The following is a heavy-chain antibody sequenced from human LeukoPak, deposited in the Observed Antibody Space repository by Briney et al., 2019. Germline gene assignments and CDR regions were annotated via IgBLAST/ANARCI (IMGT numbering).Heavy chain of an antibody. D-gene: IGHD6-19*01. Sequence: SETLSLTCAVYGGSFSGYYWSWIRQPPGKGLEWIGEINHSGSTNYNPSLKSRVTISVDTSKNQFSLKLSSVTAAVTAVYYCAGARNFQWLTFYYYYYGMDVWGQGTTVTVSS. CDR2: INHSGST. V-gene: IGHV4-34*01. J-gene: IGHJ6*02. CDR3: AGARNFQWLTFYYYYYGMDV. CDR1: GGSFSGYY.